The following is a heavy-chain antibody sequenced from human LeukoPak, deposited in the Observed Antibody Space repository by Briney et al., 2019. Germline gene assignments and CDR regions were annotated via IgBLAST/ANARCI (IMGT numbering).Heavy chain of an antibody. Sequence: ASVKVSCKASGGTFSSYAISWVRQAPGQGLEWMGGIIPIFGTANYAQKFQGRVTITADESTSTAYMELSSLRSEDTAVYYCARDSSGVSTRPDDYWGQGTLVTVSS. CDR3: ARDSSGVSTRPDDY. CDR1: GGTFSSYA. CDR2: IIPIFGTA. J-gene: IGHJ4*02. V-gene: IGHV1-69*13. D-gene: IGHD2-2*01.